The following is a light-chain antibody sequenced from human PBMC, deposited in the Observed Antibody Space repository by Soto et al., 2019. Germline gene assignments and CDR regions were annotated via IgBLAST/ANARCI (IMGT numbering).Light chain of an antibody. J-gene: IGLJ2*01. Sequence: QAVVTQEPSLTVSPGGTVTLTCASSTGAVTSGYYPNWFQQKPGQAPRALIYNTSNKHSWTPARFSGSLLGGKAALTLSGVQPEDEAEYYCLLYYGAAGVFGGGTKVTVL. CDR3: LLYYGAAGV. CDR2: NTS. V-gene: IGLV7-43*01. CDR1: TGAVTSGYY.